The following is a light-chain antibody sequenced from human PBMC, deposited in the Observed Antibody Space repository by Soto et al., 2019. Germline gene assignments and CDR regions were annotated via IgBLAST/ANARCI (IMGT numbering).Light chain of an antibody. V-gene: IGKV3-20*01. J-gene: IGKJ1*01. CDR3: HQYNNWPPWT. Sequence: SQSPCTLSLSTGERATLSCWASQNVLSNYLAWYQQKPGQAPRLLIYGASTRATGIPDRFGGSGSGTDFTLTISRLEPEDFAVYYCHQYNNWPPWTFAQGTKVAIK. CDR2: GAS. CDR1: QNVLSNY.